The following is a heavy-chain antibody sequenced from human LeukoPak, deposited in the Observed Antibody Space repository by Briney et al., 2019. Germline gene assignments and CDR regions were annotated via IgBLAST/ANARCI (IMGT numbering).Heavy chain of an antibody. CDR1: GFTFSNYW. D-gene: IGHD3-16*01. J-gene: IGHJ4*02. Sequence: GGSLTLSYVTSGFTFSNYWMTWVRQAPGKGLEFVANIKQDGTENNHADSVKGRFTISRDNARNSLYLQMTSLRAEDTAVYYCVRDNWDAYFDYWGQGDLVTVSS. CDR3: VRDNWDAYFDY. CDR2: IKQDGTEN. V-gene: IGHV3-7*05.